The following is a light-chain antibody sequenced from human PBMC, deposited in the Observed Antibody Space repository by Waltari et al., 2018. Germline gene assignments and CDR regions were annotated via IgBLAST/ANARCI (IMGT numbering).Light chain of an antibody. CDR2: GAS. J-gene: IGKJ4*01. CDR3: QQYNNWPLT. V-gene: IGKV3-15*01. CDR1: QSVSSN. Sequence: EIVMTQSPATLSVSPGERATLSCRASQSVSSNLAWYQQKPGQAPRRLIYGASTRATGIPARFSGSGSGTEFTRTISSLQSEEFAVYYCQQYNNWPLTFGGGTKVEIK.